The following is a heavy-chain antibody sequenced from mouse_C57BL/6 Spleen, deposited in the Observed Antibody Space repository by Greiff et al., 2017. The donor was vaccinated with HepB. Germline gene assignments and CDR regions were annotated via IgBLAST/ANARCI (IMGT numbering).Heavy chain of an antibody. CDR1: GFTFSSYA. CDR3: TRDRDYGSYYFDY. CDR2: ISSGGDYI. J-gene: IGHJ2*01. D-gene: IGHD1-1*01. V-gene: IGHV5-9-1*02. Sequence: EVKLEESGEGLVKPGGSLKLSCAASGFTFSSYAMSWVRQTPEKRLEWVAYISSGGDYIYYADTVKGRFTISRDNARNTLYLQMSSLKSEDTAMYYCTRDRDYGSYYFDYWGQGTTLTVSS.